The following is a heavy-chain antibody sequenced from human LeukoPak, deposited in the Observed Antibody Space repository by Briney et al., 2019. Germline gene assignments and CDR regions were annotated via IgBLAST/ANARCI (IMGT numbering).Heavy chain of an antibody. CDR1: GFTVRSNY. CDR3: AKGGVVHAFNI. J-gene: IGHJ3*02. Sequence: GGSLRLSCAASGFTVRSNYVSWVRQAPGKGLEWVSIIYGGGSVFYADSVKGRFTISRDNSKSTLYLQMNSLRAEDTAVYYCAKGGVVHAFNIWGQGTMVTVSS. V-gene: IGHV3-53*01. CDR2: IYGGGSV. D-gene: IGHD2-15*01.